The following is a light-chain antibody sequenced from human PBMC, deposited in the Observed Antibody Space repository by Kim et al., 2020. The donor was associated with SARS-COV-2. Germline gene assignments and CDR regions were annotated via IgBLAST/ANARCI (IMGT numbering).Light chain of an antibody. CDR2: GAS. J-gene: IGKJ1*01. Sequence: DIQMTQSPSSLSASVGDRVTITCRASRGVRNDLGWYQQKPGQPPKRLISGASSLQSGVPSRFSGSGSGTEFTLTVSSLQPEDFATYYCLQYNDFPWTFGQGTKVDIK. V-gene: IGKV1-17*01. CDR1: RGVRND. CDR3: LQYNDFPWT.